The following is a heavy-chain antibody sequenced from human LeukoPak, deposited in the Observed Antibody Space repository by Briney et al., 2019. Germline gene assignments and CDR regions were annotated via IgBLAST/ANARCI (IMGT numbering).Heavy chain of an antibody. V-gene: IGHV3-23*01. J-gene: IGHJ4*02. D-gene: IGHD2-21*02. Sequence: GGSLRLSCAASGFTFSSYAMSWVRQAPGKGLEWVSAISGSGGSTYYADSVKGRFTISRDNSKNTLYLQMNSLRAEDTAVYYCANLRTYCGGDCYSGSRYWGQGTLVTVSS. CDR1: GFTFSSYA. CDR2: ISGSGGST. CDR3: ANLRTYCGGDCYSGSRY.